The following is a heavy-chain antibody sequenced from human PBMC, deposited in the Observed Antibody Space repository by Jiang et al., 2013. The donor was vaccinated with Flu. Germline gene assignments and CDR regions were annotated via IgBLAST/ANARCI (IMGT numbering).Heavy chain of an antibody. CDR1: GFTFSNYG. Sequence: VQLLESGGGVVQPGRSLRLSCAASGFTFSNYGMHWVRQAPGKGLEWVAVISHDESKKSYGDSVKGRFSISRDNSKNTLFLQMNSLRPEDTAVYYCAKDVFWALSTDALDLWGQGTMVTVSS. CDR3: AKDVFWALSTDALDL. CDR2: ISHDESKK. V-gene: IGHV3-30*18. D-gene: IGHD3-16*01. J-gene: IGHJ3*01.